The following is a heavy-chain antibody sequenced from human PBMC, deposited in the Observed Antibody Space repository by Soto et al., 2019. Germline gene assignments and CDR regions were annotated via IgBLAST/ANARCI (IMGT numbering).Heavy chain of an antibody. Sequence: SETKPLTSTVSDGSIRNSSYYWGWIRQPPGKWLECIGSIYYSGSTYYNPSLKSRVTISVDTSKNQFSLKLSSVTAADTAVYYCARVKAENLWFGELSNYFDYWGQGTLVTVPQ. J-gene: IGHJ4*02. CDR3: ARVKAENLWFGELSNYFDY. V-gene: IGHV4-39*01. CDR2: IYYSGST. CDR1: DGSIRNSSYY. D-gene: IGHD3-10*01.